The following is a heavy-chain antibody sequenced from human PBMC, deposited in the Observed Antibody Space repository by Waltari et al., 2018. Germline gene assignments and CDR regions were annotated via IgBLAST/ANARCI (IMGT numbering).Heavy chain of an antibody. CDR3: ASGPGIAAAGVFDY. CDR1: GYTFTSYA. V-gene: IGHV1-3*01. CDR2: INAGNGNT. Sequence: QVQLVQSGAEVKKPGASVKVSCKASGYTFTSYAMHWVRQAPGQRLEWMGWINAGNGNTKYSQKFQGRVTITRDTSASTAYMELSSLRSEDTAVYYCASGPGIAAAGVFDYWGQGTLVTVSS. J-gene: IGHJ4*02. D-gene: IGHD6-13*01.